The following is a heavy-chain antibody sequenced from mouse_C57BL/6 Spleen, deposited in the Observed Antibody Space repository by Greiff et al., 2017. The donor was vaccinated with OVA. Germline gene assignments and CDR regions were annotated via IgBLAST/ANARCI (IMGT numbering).Heavy chain of an antibody. D-gene: IGHD4-1*01. V-gene: IGHV5-6*01. J-gene: IGHJ2*01. CDR3: ARRRGWDEDY. CDR1: GFTFSSYG. Sequence: EVQRVESGGDLVKPGGSLKLSCAASGFTFSSYGMSWVRQTPDKRLEWVATISSGGSYTYYPDSVKGRFTISRDNTKNTLYLQMSSLKSEDTAMYYCARRRGWDEDYWGQGTTLTVSS. CDR2: ISSGGSYT.